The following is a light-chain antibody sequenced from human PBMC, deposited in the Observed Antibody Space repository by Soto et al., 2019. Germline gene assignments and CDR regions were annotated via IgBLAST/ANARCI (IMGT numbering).Light chain of an antibody. CDR3: QQYNNCPPWT. CDR2: GAS. CDR1: QSVSSN. V-gene: IGKV3-15*01. J-gene: IGKJ1*01. Sequence: EIVMTQSPATLSVSAGERATLSCRASQSVSSNLAWYQQKPGQAPRPLIYGASTTATGIPDRFSGSGSGTEFTLTHSSLQSEDFSVYYCQQYNNCPPWTFGQGTKVQIK.